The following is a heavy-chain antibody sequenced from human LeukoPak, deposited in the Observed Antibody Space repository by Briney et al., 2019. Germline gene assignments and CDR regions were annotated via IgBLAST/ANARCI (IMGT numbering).Heavy chain of an antibody. D-gene: IGHD3-16*01. Sequence: SETLSLTCTVSGDSISSSSYYWGWIRQPPGKGLEWIGSIYYSGSTYYNPSLKSRVTISVDTSKNQFSLKLRSVTAADTAVYYCARDGVLGGLFVWDYWGQGTLVTVSS. V-gene: IGHV4-39*02. CDR2: IYYSGST. CDR1: GDSISSSSYY. CDR3: ARDGVLGGLFVWDY. J-gene: IGHJ4*02.